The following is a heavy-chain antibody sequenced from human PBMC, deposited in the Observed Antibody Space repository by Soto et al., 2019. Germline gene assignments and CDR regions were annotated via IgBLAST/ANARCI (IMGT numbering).Heavy chain of an antibody. CDR3: ARVVIPYDFDSSGSLLNP. Sequence: VQLVESGGGLVQPGGSLRLTCAASGFTFSSYEMNWVRQAPGKGLEWLSYISSSGSTIYYADSVKGRFTISRDNAKNSLSLQFNSLRAEDTAVSYCARVVIPYDFDSSGSLLNPWGQGTLVTVSS. V-gene: IGHV3-48*03. J-gene: IGHJ5*02. D-gene: IGHD3-22*01. CDR1: GFTFSSYE. CDR2: ISSSGSTI.